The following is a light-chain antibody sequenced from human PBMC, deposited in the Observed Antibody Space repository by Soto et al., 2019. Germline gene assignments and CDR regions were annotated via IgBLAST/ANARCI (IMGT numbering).Light chain of an antibody. Sequence: DVQLTQSPSFLSASVGDSVTITCRASQGITNYLAWYQQKPGKAPKLLIYAASTLQSEVPSRFSGSGSGTEFTLTISSLQPEDFATYYCQQFNNYPITVGQGTRLEIK. CDR2: AAS. J-gene: IGKJ5*01. V-gene: IGKV1-9*01. CDR3: QQFNNYPIT. CDR1: QGITNY.